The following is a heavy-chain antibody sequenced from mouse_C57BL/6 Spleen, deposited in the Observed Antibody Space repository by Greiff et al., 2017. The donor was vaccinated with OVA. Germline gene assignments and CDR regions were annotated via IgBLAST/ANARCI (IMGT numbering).Heavy chain of an antibody. J-gene: IGHJ4*01. CDR1: GFTFSSYG. D-gene: IGHD1-1*01. Sequence: DVQLVESGGDLVKPGGSLKLSCAASGFTFSSYGMSWVRQTPDKRLEWVATISSGGSYTYSPDRVKGRFPISRDNAKNTLYLQMSSLKSEDTAMYYCARDYGSSNYAMDYWGQGTSVTVSS. CDR2: ISSGGSYT. CDR3: ARDYGSSNYAMDY. V-gene: IGHV5-6*01.